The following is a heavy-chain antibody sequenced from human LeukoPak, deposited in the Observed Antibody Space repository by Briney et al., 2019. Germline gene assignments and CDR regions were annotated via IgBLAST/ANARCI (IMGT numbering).Heavy chain of an antibody. CDR1: GYSFSSGYK. CDR2: ICDGGGA. CDR3: ARDPRWLTPDCTSTSCYENYFDP. D-gene: IGHD2-2*01. Sequence: SETLSLTCGVSGYSFSSGYKWSCIRQPPERGLEWIGIICDGGGAHYNPSLKSRVTISVETSKNQFSLNMYSVTAADTAVYYCARDPRWLTPDCTSTSCYENYFDPWGQGTLVTVSS. J-gene: IGHJ5*02. V-gene: IGHV4-38-2*02.